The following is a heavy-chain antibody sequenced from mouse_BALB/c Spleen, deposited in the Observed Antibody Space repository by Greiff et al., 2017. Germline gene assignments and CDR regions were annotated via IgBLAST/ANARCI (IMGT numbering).Heavy chain of an antibody. CDR1: GFTFSSYA. J-gene: IGHJ1*01. CDR3: ARDGDYGSSDWYFDV. V-gene: IGHV5-9-4*01. D-gene: IGHD1-1*01. CDR2: ISSGGSYT. Sequence: EVHLVESGGGLVKPGGSLKLSCAASGFTFSSYAMSWVRQSPEKRLEWVAEISSGGSYTYYPDTVTGRFTISRDNAKNTLYLEMSSLRSEDTAMYYCARDGDYGSSDWYFDVWGAGTTVTVSS.